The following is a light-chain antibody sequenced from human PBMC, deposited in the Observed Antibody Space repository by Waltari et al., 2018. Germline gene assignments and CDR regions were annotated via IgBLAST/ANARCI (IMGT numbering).Light chain of an antibody. J-gene: IGKJ1*01. CDR1: QSVLFSSNNKNY. Sequence: DIVMTQSPDSLALSLGEGATTNFRSSQSVLFSSNNKNYLAWYQQKPGQPPKLLIYWASTREPGVPDRFSGSGSGTDFTLTINSLQAEDVAVYYCQQYYTTPRTFGQGTKVEIK. CDR2: WAS. CDR3: QQYYTTPRT. V-gene: IGKV4-1*01.